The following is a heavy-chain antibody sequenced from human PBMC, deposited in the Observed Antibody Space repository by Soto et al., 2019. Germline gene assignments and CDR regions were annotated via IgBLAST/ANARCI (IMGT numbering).Heavy chain of an antibody. Sequence: GGSLRLSCAASGFTFSSYSMNWVRQAPGKGLEWVSSISSSSSYIYYADSVKGRFTISRDNAKNSLYLQMNSLRAEDTAVYYCARDSDTYYDFWSGYYSNFDYWGQGTLVTVSS. CDR2: ISSSSSYI. D-gene: IGHD3-3*01. CDR1: GFTFSSYS. J-gene: IGHJ4*02. V-gene: IGHV3-21*01. CDR3: ARDSDTYYDFWSGYYSNFDY.